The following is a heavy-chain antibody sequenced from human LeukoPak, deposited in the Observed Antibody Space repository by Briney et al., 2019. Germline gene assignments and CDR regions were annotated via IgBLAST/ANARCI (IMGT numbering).Heavy chain of an antibody. V-gene: IGHV4-4*07. J-gene: IGHJ2*01. CDR1: GGSISSYY. CDR2: IYTSGST. CDR3: ATVAVARYWYFDL. D-gene: IGHD6-19*01. Sequence: PSETLSLTCTVSGGSISSYYWSWIRQPAGEGLEWIGRIYTSGSTNYSPSLKSRVTMSVDTSKNQFSLKLSSVTAADTAVYYCATVAVARYWYFDLWGRGTLVTVSS.